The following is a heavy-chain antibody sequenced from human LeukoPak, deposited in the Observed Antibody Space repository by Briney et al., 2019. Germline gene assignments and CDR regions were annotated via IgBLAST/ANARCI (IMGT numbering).Heavy chain of an antibody. CDR1: GGSISSYY. CDR3: AREITMVRGIKKRFDP. Sequence: SETLSLTCTVSGGSISSYYWSWIRQPPGKGLEWIGYIYYSGSTNYNPSLKSRVTISVDTSKNQFSLKLSSVTAADTAVYYCAREITMVRGIKKRFDPWGQGTLVTVSS. CDR2: IYYSGST. J-gene: IGHJ5*02. D-gene: IGHD3-10*01. V-gene: IGHV4-59*01.